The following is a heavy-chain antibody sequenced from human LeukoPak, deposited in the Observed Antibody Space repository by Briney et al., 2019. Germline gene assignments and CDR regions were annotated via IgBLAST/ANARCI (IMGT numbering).Heavy chain of an antibody. CDR3: ARAGGYCSSTSCGMDV. CDR2: IIPTLGIA. CDR1: VGTFSSHA. V-gene: IGHV1-69*04. D-gene: IGHD2-2*01. Sequence: SVKVSCKASVGTFSSHAISWVRQDPGQALEWMGRIIPTLGIANYAQKCQGRVTITADKSTSTAYMDLSSLRSDDTAVYYCARAGGYCSSTSCGMDVWGQGTTVTVSS. J-gene: IGHJ6*02.